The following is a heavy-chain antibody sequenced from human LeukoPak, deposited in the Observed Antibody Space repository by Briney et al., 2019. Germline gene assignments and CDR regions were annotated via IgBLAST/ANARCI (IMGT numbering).Heavy chain of an antibody. CDR1: GFTFSSYE. V-gene: IGHV3-48*03. D-gene: IGHD4-17*01. J-gene: IGHJ4*02. CDR3: ARGWYGDYVSLFDY. CDR2: ISSSGSTI. Sequence: GGSLRLSCAASGFTFSSYEMNWVRQAPGKGLEWVSYISSSGSTIYYADSVKGRFTISRDNAKNSLYLQTNSLRAEDTAVYYCARGWYGDYVSLFDYWGQGTLVTVSS.